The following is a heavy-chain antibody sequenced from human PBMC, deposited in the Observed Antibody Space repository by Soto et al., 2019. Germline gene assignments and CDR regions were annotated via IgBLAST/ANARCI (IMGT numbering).Heavy chain of an antibody. V-gene: IGHV1-69*01. CDR1: GGTFSSYA. D-gene: IGHD2-8*01. J-gene: IGHJ3*02. CDR2: IIPIFGTA. Sequence: QVQLVQSGAEVKKPGSSVKVSCKASGGTFSSYAISWVRQAPGQGLEWMGGIIPIFGTANYAQKFQGRVTITADESNSTAYLALSSLRSEDTAVSYCAIPRLSGGDCTNGVCYKAALDIWGQGTMVTVSS. CDR3: AIPRLSGGDCTNGVCYKAALDI.